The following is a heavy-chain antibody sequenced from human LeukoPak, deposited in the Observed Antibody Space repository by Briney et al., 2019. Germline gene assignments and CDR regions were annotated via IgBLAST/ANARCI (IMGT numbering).Heavy chain of an antibody. D-gene: IGHD2-2*02. CDR1: GYTFTSFG. V-gene: IGHV1-18*01. CDR3: ARLDCSSTSCYIFDY. Sequence: ASVKGSCKASGYTFTSFGISWVRQAPGQGLECMGWISAYNGDTNYAQNLQGRVTMTTDTSTSTAYMELRSLRSDDTAVYYCARLDCSSTSCYIFDYWGQGTLVTVSS. J-gene: IGHJ4*02. CDR2: ISAYNGDT.